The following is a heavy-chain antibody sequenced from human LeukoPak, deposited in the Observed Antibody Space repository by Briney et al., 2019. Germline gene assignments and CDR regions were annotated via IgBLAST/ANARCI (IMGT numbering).Heavy chain of an antibody. D-gene: IGHD2-8*01. V-gene: IGHV1-18*01. J-gene: IGHJ5*02. CDR1: GYIFTNYG. Sequence: ASVKVSCKASGYIFTNYGISWVRQAPGQGLEWTGWISTNKGNTNYAQRLQGRVTMTTDTSTTTAYMELRSLRSDDTAIYYCVRDIQWRFDPWGQGTLVTVSS. CDR2: ISTNKGNT. CDR3: VRDIQWRFDP.